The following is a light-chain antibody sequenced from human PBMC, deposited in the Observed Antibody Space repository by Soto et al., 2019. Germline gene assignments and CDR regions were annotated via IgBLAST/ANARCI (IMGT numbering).Light chain of an antibody. V-gene: IGKV3-15*01. CDR1: QSVSSD. J-gene: IGKJ4*01. Sequence: ERVMTQAPATLSVSPGERATLSCRASQSVSSDLAWYQQKPGQGPRLLIYGAFNRATGVPARFSGSGSGTEFTLTISSLQSEDFVVYYCQQYNNWPLTFGGGTKVEIK. CDR3: QQYNNWPLT. CDR2: GAF.